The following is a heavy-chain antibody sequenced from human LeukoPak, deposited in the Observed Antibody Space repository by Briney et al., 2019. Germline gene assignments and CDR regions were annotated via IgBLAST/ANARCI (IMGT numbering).Heavy chain of an antibody. J-gene: IGHJ4*02. CDR2: ISSSGSTI. D-gene: IGHD3-22*01. Sequence: PGGSLRLSCAASGFTFSTYSMNWVRQAPGKGLEWVSYISSSGSTIYYADSVKGRFTISRDNAKNSLYLQMNSLRDEDTAVYYCARGNYYDSSGYKTGRGQGTLVTVSS. CDR3: ARGNYYDSSGYKTG. CDR1: GFTFSTYS. V-gene: IGHV3-48*02.